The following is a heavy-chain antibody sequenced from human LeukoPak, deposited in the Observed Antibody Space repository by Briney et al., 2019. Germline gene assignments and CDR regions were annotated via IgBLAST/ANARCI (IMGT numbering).Heavy chain of an antibody. CDR3: ARAQYCSSASCYGRSAGIFDY. CDR2: IIPMFGTA. D-gene: IGHD2-2*01. J-gene: IGHJ4*02. CDR1: GGTFSSSA. V-gene: IGHV1-69*13. Sequence: SVKVSCKASGGTFSSSAISWVRQAPRQGLEWMGGIIPMFGTAKYAQKFQGRVTITADESTSTAYMELSSLRSEDTAVYYCARAQYCSSASCYGRSAGIFDYWGQGTLVTVSS.